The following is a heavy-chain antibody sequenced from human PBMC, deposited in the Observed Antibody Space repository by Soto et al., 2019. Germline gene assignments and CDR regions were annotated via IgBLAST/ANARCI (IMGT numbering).Heavy chain of an antibody. V-gene: IGHV4-34*01. CDR1: GGSFSGYY. D-gene: IGHD2-21*02. CDR2: INHSGST. CDR3: ARAHGGGNSLGWFDP. J-gene: IGHJ5*02. Sequence: QVQLQQWGAGLLKPSETLSLTCAVYGGSFSGYYWSWIRQPPGKGLEWIGEINHSGSTNYNPSLKSRVTISVDTSKNQFSLKLSSVTAADTAVYYCARAHGGGNSLGWFDPWGQGTLVTVSS.